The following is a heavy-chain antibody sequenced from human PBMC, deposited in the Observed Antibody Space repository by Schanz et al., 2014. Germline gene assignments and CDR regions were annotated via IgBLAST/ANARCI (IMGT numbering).Heavy chain of an antibody. V-gene: IGHV3-7*01. CDR1: GFTFSTHW. J-gene: IGHJ4*02. D-gene: IGHD3-10*01. Sequence: EVQLVESGGCLVQPGGSLRLSCAASGFTFSTHWMAWVRQAPGKGLEWVANIRQDGSEQYYMDSMRGRFTISRDNTRNSVYLQMDGLRADDTAVYYCARVFRIYMYFFDSWGQGTLVAVSS. CDR3: ARVFRIYMYFFDS. CDR2: IRQDGSEQ.